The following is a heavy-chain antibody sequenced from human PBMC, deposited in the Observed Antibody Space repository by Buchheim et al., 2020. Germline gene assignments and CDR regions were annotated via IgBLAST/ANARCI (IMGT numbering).Heavy chain of an antibody. V-gene: IGHV3-30-3*01. CDR1: GFTFSSYA. J-gene: IGHJ6*02. CDR3: ARVECYDSSGCSLGMDV. CDR2: ISYDGSNK. Sequence: QVQLVESGGGVVQPGRSLRLSCAASGFTFSSYAMHWVRQAPGKGMEWVAVISYDGSNKYYADSVKGRFTISRDNSKNTLSLQMNSLRAEDTAVYYCARVECYDSSGCSLGMDVWGQGTT. D-gene: IGHD3-22*01.